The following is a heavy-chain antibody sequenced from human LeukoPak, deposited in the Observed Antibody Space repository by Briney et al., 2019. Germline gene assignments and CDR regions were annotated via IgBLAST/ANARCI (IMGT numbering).Heavy chain of an antibody. CDR3: ARVVTFGGVIVNFDY. D-gene: IGHD3-16*02. Sequence: PSETLSLTCTVSGVSISSYYWSWIRQPPGKGLEWIGYIYYSGSTNYNPSLKSRVTISVDTSKNQFSLKLSSVTAADTAVYYCARVVTFGGVIVNFDYWGQGTLVTVSS. J-gene: IGHJ4*02. CDR1: GVSISSYY. CDR2: IYYSGST. V-gene: IGHV4-59*01.